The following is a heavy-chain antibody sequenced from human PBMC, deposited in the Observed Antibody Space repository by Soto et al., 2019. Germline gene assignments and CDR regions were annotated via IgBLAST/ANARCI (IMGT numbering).Heavy chain of an antibody. D-gene: IGHD2-2*01. CDR1: GFTFSSYS. J-gene: IGHJ6*03. V-gene: IGHV3-48*01. CDR3: ARESPGSTSPTYYYYYYMDV. Sequence: GGSLRLSCAASGFTFSSYSMNWVRQAPGKGLEWVSYISSSSSTIYYADSVKGRFTISRDNAKNSLYLQMNSLRAEDTAVYYCARESPGSTSPTYYYYYYMDVWGKGTTVTVSS. CDR2: ISSSSSTI.